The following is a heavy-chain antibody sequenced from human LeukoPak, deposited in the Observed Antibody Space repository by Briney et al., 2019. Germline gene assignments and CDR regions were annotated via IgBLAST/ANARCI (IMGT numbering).Heavy chain of an antibody. Sequence: ASVKVSYKASGGTFSSYAISWVRQAPGQGLEWMGRIIPIFGIANYAQKFQGRVTITADKSTSTAYMELSSLRSEDTAVYYCARVGRGSKRGYDFWSGYPNWFDPWGQGTLVTVSS. CDR2: IIPIFGIA. D-gene: IGHD3-3*01. CDR1: GGTFSSYA. CDR3: ARVGRGSKRGYDFWSGYPNWFDP. J-gene: IGHJ5*02. V-gene: IGHV1-69*04.